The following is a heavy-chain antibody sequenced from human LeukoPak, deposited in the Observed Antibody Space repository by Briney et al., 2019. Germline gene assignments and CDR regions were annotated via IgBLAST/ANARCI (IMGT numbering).Heavy chain of an antibody. CDR3: ARDGDYCGSGSYRDGFDI. V-gene: IGHV3-48*03. CDR2: ISSSGSTI. D-gene: IGHD3-10*01. CDR1: GFTFSSYE. J-gene: IGHJ3*02. Sequence: GGSLRLSCAASGFTFSSYEMNWVRQAPEKGLEWVSYISSSGSTIYYSDSVRGRFTISRDNAKNSLYLQMNSLRAEDTAVYYCARDGDYCGSGSYRDGFDIWGQGTMVTVSS.